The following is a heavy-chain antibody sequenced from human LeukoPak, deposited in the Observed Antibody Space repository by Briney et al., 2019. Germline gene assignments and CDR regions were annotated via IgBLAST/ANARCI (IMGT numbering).Heavy chain of an antibody. CDR1: GFTFSNYW. Sequence: GGSLRLSCAASGFTFSNYWLTCVRQAPGQGLEWVANRKQDGGEKHYVDSVKGRFTISRDNAKNSLYLQMNSLRAEDTAVYYCARDRQIAYWGQGTLVTVSS. CDR3: ARDRQIAY. V-gene: IGHV3-7*01. J-gene: IGHJ4*02. CDR2: RKQDGGEK.